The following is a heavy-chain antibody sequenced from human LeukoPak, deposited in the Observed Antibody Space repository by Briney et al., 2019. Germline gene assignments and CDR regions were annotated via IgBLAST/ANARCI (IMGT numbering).Heavy chain of an antibody. V-gene: IGHV4-34*01. Sequence: PSETLSLTCAVYGASFRAYYWSWIRQAPGKGLEWIGEINDSGHARYNASLTSRGTMSVDTSKNPFSLKLKSVTAADTAVYYCASSRDLYHDAFTSYWYFDVWGRGALVTVSS. CDR3: ASSRDLYHDAFTSYWYFDV. CDR2: INDSGHA. CDR1: GASFRAYY. D-gene: IGHD3-3*01. J-gene: IGHJ2*01.